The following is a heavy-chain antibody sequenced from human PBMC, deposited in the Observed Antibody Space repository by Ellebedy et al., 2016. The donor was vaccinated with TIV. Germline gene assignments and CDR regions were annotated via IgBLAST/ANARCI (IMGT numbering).Heavy chain of an antibody. CDR1: GGYISGDH. CDR3: ARDRRELELRGLDP. D-gene: IGHD1-7*01. CDR2: ITYDGRT. V-gene: IGHV4-59*01. Sequence: MPSETLSLTCTVSGGYISGDHWSWIRQPPGKGLEWIGYITYDGRTNYNPSLKCRLTISLDTSKNQFSLKLTSVTAADTAIYFCARDRRELELRGLDPWGQGTLVSVSS. J-gene: IGHJ5*02.